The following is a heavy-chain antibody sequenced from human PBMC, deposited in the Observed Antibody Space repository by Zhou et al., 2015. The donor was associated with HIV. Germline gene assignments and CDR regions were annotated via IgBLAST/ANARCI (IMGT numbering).Heavy chain of an antibody. J-gene: IGHJ2*01. V-gene: IGHV1-69*01. CDR1: GDVDHFRTYT. D-gene: IGHD2/OR15-2a*01. CDR3: TRERGRHRDPATGDTFFGRYFDI. CDR2: IRPMFRGT. Sequence: QVQLVQSGAEVKKPGSSVKVSCRASGDVDHFRTYTITWVRQAPGHGLEWMGGIRPMFRGTDTAPKFQGRVSFGADVTATVVSMELKNLTVEDTAVYFCTRERGRHRDPATGDTFFGRYFDIWGRG.